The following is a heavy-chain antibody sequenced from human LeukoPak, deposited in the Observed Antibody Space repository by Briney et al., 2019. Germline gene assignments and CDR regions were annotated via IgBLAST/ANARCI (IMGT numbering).Heavy chain of an antibody. J-gene: IGHJ4*02. CDR2: IKHDESEK. Sequence: GGSLRLSCAASGFSFNSDWMDWVRQAPGKGLEWVANIKHDESEKNYLDSVKGRFTISRDNAQNSLYLQMNGLRVEDTAVYYCARRLDDWGQGTLVTVSS. V-gene: IGHV3-7*01. D-gene: IGHD3-16*01. CDR1: GFSFNSDW. CDR3: ARRLDD.